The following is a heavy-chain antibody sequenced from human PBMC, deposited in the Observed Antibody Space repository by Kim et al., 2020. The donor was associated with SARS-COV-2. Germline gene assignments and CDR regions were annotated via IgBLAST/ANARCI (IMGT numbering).Heavy chain of an antibody. D-gene: IGHD3-3*01. CDR1: GFTFNTYI. CDR2: ITSRSNFI. CDR3: TREFSTEWSYIPYH. Sequence: GGSPRLSCAASGFTFNTYIMNWVRQAPGKGLEWVATITSRSNFIYYADSVKGRFTISRDNTKNSLFLQMDSLRAEDTAIYYCTREFSTEWSYIPYHWGQGTLVTVSS. V-gene: IGHV3-21*01. J-gene: IGHJ5*02.